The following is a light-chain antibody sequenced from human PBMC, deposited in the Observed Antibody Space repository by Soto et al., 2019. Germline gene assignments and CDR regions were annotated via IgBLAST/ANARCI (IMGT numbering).Light chain of an antibody. V-gene: IGKV1-5*01. CDR2: DAS. CDR1: QTISNW. CDR3: RQYESEST. Sequence: DIQMTQSPSTLAASIGDRVTITFRASQTISNWLAWYQQKPGKAPKVLIHDASRLESGVPSRFSGSGSGTEFTLTINNLQPDDLAIYYCRQYESESTFGQGTKV. J-gene: IGKJ1*01.